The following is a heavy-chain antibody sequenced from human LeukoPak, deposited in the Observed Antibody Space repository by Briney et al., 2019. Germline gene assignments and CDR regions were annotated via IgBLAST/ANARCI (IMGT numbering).Heavy chain of an antibody. V-gene: IGHV1-69*05. CDR1: GYTFTSYG. D-gene: IGHD2-2*01. CDR2: IIPIFGTA. Sequence: SVKVSCKASGYTFTSYGISWVRQAPGQGLEWMGGIIPIFGTANYAQKFQGRVTITTDESTSTAYMELSSLRSEDTAVYYCASTGRYQLLYYYYMDVWGKGTTVTVSS. J-gene: IGHJ6*03. CDR3: ASTGRYQLLYYYYMDV.